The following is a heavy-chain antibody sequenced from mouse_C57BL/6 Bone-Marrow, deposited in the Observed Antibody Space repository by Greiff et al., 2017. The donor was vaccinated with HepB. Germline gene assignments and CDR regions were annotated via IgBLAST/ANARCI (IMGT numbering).Heavy chain of an antibody. D-gene: IGHD1-1*01. CDR2: IYPRSGNT. J-gene: IGHJ3*01. CDR3: ARGVTVVATPGFAY. CDR1: GYTFTSYG. Sequence: VQLQQSGAELVKPGASVKVSCKASGYTFTSYGISWVKQRTGQGLEWIGEIYPRSGNTYYNEKFKGKATLTADKSSSTAYMELRSLTSEDSAVYFCARGVTVVATPGFAYWGQGTLVTVSA. V-gene: IGHV1-81*01.